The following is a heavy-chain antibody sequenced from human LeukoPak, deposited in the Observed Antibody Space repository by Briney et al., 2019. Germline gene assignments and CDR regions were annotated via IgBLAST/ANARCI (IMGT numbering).Heavy chain of an antibody. CDR1: GYTFTGYH. CDR3: ARDSIYYFDY. Sequence: ASVKVSCKASGYTFTGYHMHWVRQAPGQGLEWMGRINPKSGGTNYAQRFQGRVTMTRDTSISTAYIELSRLRSDDTAVYYCARDSIYYFDYWGQGTLVTVSS. V-gene: IGHV1-2*06. CDR2: INPKSGGT. J-gene: IGHJ4*02.